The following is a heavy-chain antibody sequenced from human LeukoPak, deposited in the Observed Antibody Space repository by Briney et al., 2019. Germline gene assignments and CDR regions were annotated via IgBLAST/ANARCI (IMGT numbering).Heavy chain of an antibody. CDR1: GFTFSDYS. D-gene: IGHD4-23*01. V-gene: IGHV3-21*01. Sequence: PGGSLRLSCAASGFTFSDYSMNWVRQAPGKGLEWVSSISSSGSYIYYADSVKGRFTISRDNARNSLFLQMDSLRGEDTAVYYCARDPRGLYGGNSWIRFDYWGQGTLVTVSS. J-gene: IGHJ4*02. CDR2: ISSSGSYI. CDR3: ARDPRGLYGGNSWIRFDY.